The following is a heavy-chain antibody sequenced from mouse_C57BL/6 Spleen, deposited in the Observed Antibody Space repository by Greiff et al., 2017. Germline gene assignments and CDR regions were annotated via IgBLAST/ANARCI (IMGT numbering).Heavy chain of an antibody. CDR3: ARTPTYYYGSSYGYFDV. CDR2: IYPGSGST. J-gene: IGHJ1*03. Sequence: VQLQQPGAELVKPGASVKMSCKASGYTFTSYWITWVKQRPGQGLEWIGDIYPGSGSTNYNEKFKSKATLTVETSSSTAYMQLSSLTSEDSAVYYCARTPTYYYGSSYGYFDVWGTGTTVTVSS. D-gene: IGHD1-1*01. V-gene: IGHV1-55*01. CDR1: GYTFTSYW.